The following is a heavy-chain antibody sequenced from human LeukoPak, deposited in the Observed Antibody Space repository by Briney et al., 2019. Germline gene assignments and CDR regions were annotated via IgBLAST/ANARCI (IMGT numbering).Heavy chain of an antibody. CDR2: INPNSGGT. V-gene: IGHV1-2*02. CDR3: AVGLSMVRGVINDY. D-gene: IGHD3-10*01. Sequence: ASVEVSCKASGYTFTGYYMHWVRQAPGQGLEWMGWINPNSGGTNYAQKFQGRVTMTRDTSISTAYMELSRLRSDDTAVYYCAVGLSMVRGVINDYWGQGTLVTVSS. J-gene: IGHJ4*02. CDR1: GYTFTGYY.